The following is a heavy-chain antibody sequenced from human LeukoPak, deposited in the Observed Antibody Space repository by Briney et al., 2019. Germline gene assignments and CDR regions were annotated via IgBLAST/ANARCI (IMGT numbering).Heavy chain of an antibody. V-gene: IGHV3-21*01. CDR3: ASGYYDNTGYYYDAFDI. Sequence: GGSLRLSCAASGFTFSSYSMHWVRQAPGKGLEWISSITSSSSYIYYADSVKGRFTISRDNAKNSPYLQMNSLRAEDSAVYYCASGYYDNTGYYYDAFDIWGQGTMVTVSS. CDR1: GFTFSSYS. CDR2: ITSSSSYI. J-gene: IGHJ3*02. D-gene: IGHD3-22*01.